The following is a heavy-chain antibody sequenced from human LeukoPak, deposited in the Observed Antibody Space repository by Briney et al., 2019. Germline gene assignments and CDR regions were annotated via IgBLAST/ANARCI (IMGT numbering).Heavy chain of an antibody. CDR2: ISGSSSAM. CDR3: ARGYCSGGTCYGHFDY. V-gene: IGHV3-48*01. J-gene: IGHJ4*02. CDR1: GFTFRSYG. D-gene: IGHD2-15*01. Sequence: PGGSLRLSCAASGFTFRSYGMHWVRQAPGKGLEGVSYISGSSSAMDYAASVKGRFTISRDNAKNSLYLQMNSLRAEDTAVYYCARGYCSGGTCYGHFDYWGQGTLVTVSS.